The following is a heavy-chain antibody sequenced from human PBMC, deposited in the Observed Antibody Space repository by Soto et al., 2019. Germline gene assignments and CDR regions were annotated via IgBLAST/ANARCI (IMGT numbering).Heavy chain of an antibody. CDR2: IIPILGIA. J-gene: IGHJ2*01. CDR3: ATSGGSGSYYNIYWYFDL. Sequence: QVQLVQSGAEVKKPGSSVKVSCKASGGTFSSYTISWVRQAPGQGLEWMGRIIPILGIANYAQKFQGRVTITADKSTSTAYMELSSLRSEDTAVYYCATSGGSGSYYNIYWYFDLWGRGTLVTVSS. D-gene: IGHD3-10*01. V-gene: IGHV1-69*02. CDR1: GGTFSSYT.